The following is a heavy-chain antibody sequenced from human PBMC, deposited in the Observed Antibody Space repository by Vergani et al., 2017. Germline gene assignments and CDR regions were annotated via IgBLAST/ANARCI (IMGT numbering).Heavy chain of an antibody. Sequence: QVQLQESGPGLVKPSQTLSLTCTVSGDSVTSRSFYWTWIRQSAGKGLGWIGRHFTGGVTDYNPSLKRRVTISVDPSKNHVSLRLTTVTAADTAVYYCAGGLGYSGTTKPLYNWFAPWGRGSRVIVSS. J-gene: IGHJ5*02. CDR1: GDSVTSRSFY. CDR2: HFTGGVT. V-gene: IGHV4-61*02. CDR3: AGGLGYSGTTKPLYNWFAP. D-gene: IGHD1-7*01.